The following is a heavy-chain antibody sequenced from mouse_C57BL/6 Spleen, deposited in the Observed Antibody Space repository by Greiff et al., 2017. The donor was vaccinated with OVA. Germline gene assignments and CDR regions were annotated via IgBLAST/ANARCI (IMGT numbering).Heavy chain of an antibody. D-gene: IGHD1-1*01. Sequence: QVQLQQSGAELVKPGASVKISCKASGYAFSSYWMNWVKQRPGKGLEWIGQIYPGDGDTNYNGKFKGKATLTADKSSSTAYMQLSSLTSEDSAVYFCARSRETTVYYYAMDYWGQGTSVTVSS. CDR2: IYPGDGDT. V-gene: IGHV1-80*01. CDR1: GYAFSSYW. CDR3: ARSRETTVYYYAMDY. J-gene: IGHJ4*01.